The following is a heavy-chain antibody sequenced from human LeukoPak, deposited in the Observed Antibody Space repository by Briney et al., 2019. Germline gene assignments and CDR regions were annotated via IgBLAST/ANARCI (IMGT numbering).Heavy chain of an antibody. D-gene: IGHD5-24*01. CDR1: GGSIRSYY. CDR2: IYYSGST. J-gene: IGHJ4*02. V-gene: IGHV4-59*01. CDR3: ARGDPRWLVDY. Sequence: SETLSLTCTVSGGSIRSYYWSWVRQPPGKGLEWIGFIYYSGSTSYNPSLKSRVTISVDTSKNQFSLKLSSVTAADTAVYYCARGDPRWLVDYWGQGTLVTVSS.